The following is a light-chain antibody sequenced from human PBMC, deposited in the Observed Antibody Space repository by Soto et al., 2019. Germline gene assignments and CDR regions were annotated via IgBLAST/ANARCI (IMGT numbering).Light chain of an antibody. CDR2: AAS. CDR3: QQSYSTLEWT. Sequence: DIQMTQSPSSLSASVGDRVTITCRASQSISSYLNWYQQKPGKAPKLLIYAASSLQSGVPSRFSGGGSGTDFTLTISSLQPEDFATYYCQQSYSTLEWTFGQGTKVEIK. J-gene: IGKJ1*01. V-gene: IGKV1-39*01. CDR1: QSISSY.